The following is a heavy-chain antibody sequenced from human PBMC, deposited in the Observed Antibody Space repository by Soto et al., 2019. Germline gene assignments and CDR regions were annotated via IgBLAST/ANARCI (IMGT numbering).Heavy chain of an antibody. D-gene: IGHD7-27*01. J-gene: IGHJ3*02. CDR3: AKDLWGSGPPYAFDI. V-gene: IGHV3-9*01. Sequence: EVQLVESGGGLVQPGRSLRLSCAASGFTFDDYAMHWVRQAPGKGLEWVSGISWNSGSIGYADSVKGRFTISRDNAKNSLYLQMNSLRAEDTALYYCAKDLWGSGPPYAFDIWGQGTMVTVSS. CDR1: GFTFDDYA. CDR2: ISWNSGSI.